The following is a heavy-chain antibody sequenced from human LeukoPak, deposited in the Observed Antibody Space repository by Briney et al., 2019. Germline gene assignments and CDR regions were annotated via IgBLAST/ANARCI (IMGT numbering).Heavy chain of an antibody. CDR1: GASITTYY. CDR3: AREYSTSSEGDYFDY. Sequence: SETLSLTCTVPGASITTYYWTWIRQPPGEGLEWIGYIYHSGSTNYNPSLKSRVTISLDTSRNQFSLRLSSVTAADTAVYFCAREYSTSSEGDYFDYWGQGSLVTVSS. V-gene: IGHV4-59*01. D-gene: IGHD6-6*01. CDR2: IYHSGST. J-gene: IGHJ4*02.